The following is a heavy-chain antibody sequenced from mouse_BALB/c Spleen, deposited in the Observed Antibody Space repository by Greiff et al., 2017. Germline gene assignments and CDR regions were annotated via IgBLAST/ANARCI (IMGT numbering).Heavy chain of an antibody. V-gene: IGHV5-17*02. CDR3: ARSDYGSSYWFAY. Sequence: EVQRVESGGGLVQPGGSRKLSCAASGFTFSSFAMHWVRQAPEKGLEWVAYISSGSSTIYYADTVKGRFTISRDNPKNTLFLQMTSLRSEDTAMYYCARSDYGSSYWFAYWGQGTLVTVSA. CDR1: GFTFSSFA. CDR2: ISSGSSTI. D-gene: IGHD1-1*01. J-gene: IGHJ3*01.